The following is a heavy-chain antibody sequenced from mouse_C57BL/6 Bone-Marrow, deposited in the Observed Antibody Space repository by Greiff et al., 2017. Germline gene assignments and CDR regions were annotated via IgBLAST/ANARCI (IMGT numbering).Heavy chain of an antibody. J-gene: IGHJ2*01. D-gene: IGHD5-1*01. Sequence: VQLQQSVAELVRPGASVKLSCTASGFNIKNTYMHWVKQRPEQGLEWIGRIDPATGNTKYAPKFQGKATLTADPSSNTAYLQLSSLTSYDTSIYYCARADCSTLYYFDYWGQGTTLTVSS. CDR3: ARADCSTLYYFDY. CDR1: GFNIKNTY. V-gene: IGHV14-3*01. CDR2: IDPATGNT.